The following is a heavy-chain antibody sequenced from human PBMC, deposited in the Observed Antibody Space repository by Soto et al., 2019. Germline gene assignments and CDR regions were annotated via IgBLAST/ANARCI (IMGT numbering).Heavy chain of an antibody. CDR2: ISYSGST. D-gene: IGHD3-22*01. Sequence: LTCTVSGGSISDGYYWSWIRQHPGKGLEWIGSISYSGSTSYNPSLKSRLTISVDRSKSQFSLNLSSVTAADTAVYYCARRDRSGYSYWLDTWGQGTLVTVPQ. J-gene: IGHJ5*02. CDR1: GGSISDGYY. V-gene: IGHV4-31*03. CDR3: ARRDRSGYSYWLDT.